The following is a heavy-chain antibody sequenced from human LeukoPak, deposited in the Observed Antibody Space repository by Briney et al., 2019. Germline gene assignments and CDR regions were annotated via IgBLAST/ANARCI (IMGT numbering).Heavy chain of an antibody. CDR2: ISWNSGSI. Sequence: GRSLRLSCAASGFTFDNYAMHWVRQAPGKGLGWVSGISWNSGSIGYADSVKGRFTISRDNAKNSLYLQMNSLRAEDTALYFCAKDYCSSTSCYTDYWGQGTLVTVSS. J-gene: IGHJ4*02. CDR1: GFTFDNYA. CDR3: AKDYCSSTSCYTDY. D-gene: IGHD2-2*02. V-gene: IGHV3-9*01.